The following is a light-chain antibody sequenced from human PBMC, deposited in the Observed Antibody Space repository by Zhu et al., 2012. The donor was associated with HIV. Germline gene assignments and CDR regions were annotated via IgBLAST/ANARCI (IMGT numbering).Light chain of an antibody. Sequence: TITCRASQSIGNSLAWYQQKPGIAPKILIYKSSNLGGGAPSRFSGSGSGTEFTLTITRLQPDDFATYYCQQYNEYPRAFGQGTKVEMK. CDR2: KSS. J-gene: IGKJ1*01. CDR1: QSIGNS. CDR3: QQYNEYPRA. V-gene: IGKV1-5*03.